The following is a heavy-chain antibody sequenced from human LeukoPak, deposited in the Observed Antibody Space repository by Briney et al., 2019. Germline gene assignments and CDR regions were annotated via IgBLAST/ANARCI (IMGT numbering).Heavy chain of an antibody. CDR1: GGSISSYY. D-gene: IGHD3-10*01. CDR2: IYTSGST. V-gene: IGHV4-4*07. J-gene: IGHJ3*02. Sequence: SETLSLTCTVSGGSISSYYWSWIRQPAGKGLEWIGRIYTSGSTNYNPSLKSRVTLSVDTSKNQFSLKLSSVTAADTAVYYCAREILWFGELMVGDAFDIWGQGTMVTVSS. CDR3: AREILWFGELMVGDAFDI.